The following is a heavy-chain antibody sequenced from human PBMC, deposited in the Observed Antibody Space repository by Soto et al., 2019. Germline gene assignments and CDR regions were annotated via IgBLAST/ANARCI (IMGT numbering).Heavy chain of an antibody. J-gene: IGHJ4*02. CDR2: ISYDGSNK. Sequence: QVQLVESGGGVVQPGRSLRLSCAASGFTFSSYAMHWVRQAPGKGLEWVAVISYDGSNKYYADSVKGRFTISRDNSKNTLYLQMNSLRAEDTAVYYCARDRVYSSSWVGYWGQGTLVTVSS. D-gene: IGHD6-13*01. V-gene: IGHV3-30-3*01. CDR3: ARDRVYSSSWVGY. CDR1: GFTFSSYA.